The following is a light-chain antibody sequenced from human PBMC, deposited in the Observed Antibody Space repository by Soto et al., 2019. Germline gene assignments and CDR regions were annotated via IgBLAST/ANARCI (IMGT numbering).Light chain of an antibody. V-gene: IGLV2-14*01. CDR1: SSDVGGYNF. Sequence: QSALTQPASVSGSPGQSITISCTGTSSDVGGYNFVSWYQQHPGKAPKLMIFEVNNRPLGVSNRFSGSKSGNTASLTISGLQAEDEADYYCSSWTSSTTHVFGGGTKLTVL. CDR2: EVN. J-gene: IGLJ2*01. CDR3: SSWTSSTTHV.